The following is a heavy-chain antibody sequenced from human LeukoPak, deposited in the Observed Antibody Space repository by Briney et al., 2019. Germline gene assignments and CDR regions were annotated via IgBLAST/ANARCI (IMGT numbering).Heavy chain of an antibody. J-gene: IGHJ6*04. Sequence: PGRSLRLSCAASGFTFSSYAMHWVRQAPGKGLEWVSSISSSSSYIYYADSVKGRFTISRDNAKNSLYLQMNSLRAEDTAVYYCAGLGYEKRHYYGMDVWGKGTTVTVSS. CDR1: GFTFSSYA. D-gene: IGHD3-3*01. CDR3: AGLGYEKRHYYGMDV. V-gene: IGHV3-21*01. CDR2: ISSSSSYI.